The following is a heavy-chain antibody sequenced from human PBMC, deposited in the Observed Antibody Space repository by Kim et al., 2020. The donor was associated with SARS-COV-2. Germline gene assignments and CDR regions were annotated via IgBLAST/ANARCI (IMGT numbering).Heavy chain of an antibody. CDR2: IDTNSQYI. V-gene: IGHV3-21*06. J-gene: IGHJ4*02. D-gene: IGHD1-26*01. CDR1: GFKFRNYA. Sequence: GGSLRLSCAASGFKFRNYAMNWVRQAPGKGLQWISSIDTNSQYISYADSVKGRFTVSRDNAKSSLFLEMNNLTPEDTAVYFCARPTVGPLDSWGQGTLVTVSS. CDR3: ARPTVGPLDS.